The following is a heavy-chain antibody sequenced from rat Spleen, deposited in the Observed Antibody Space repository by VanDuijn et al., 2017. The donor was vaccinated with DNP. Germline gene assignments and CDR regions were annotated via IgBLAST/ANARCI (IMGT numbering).Heavy chain of an antibody. V-gene: IGHV5S23*01. CDR2: ISTGGGNT. D-gene: IGHD1-12*02. CDR1: GFTFSDYN. Sequence: EVQLVESGGGLVQPGRSLKLSCAASGFTFSDYNMAWVRQAPKKGLEWVAAISTGGGNTYYRDSVKGRFTISRDNAKSTLYLQMDSLRSEDTATYYCATPSTTDYYDGSYPHYWGQGVMVTVSS. J-gene: IGHJ2*01. CDR3: ATPSTTDYYDGSYPHY.